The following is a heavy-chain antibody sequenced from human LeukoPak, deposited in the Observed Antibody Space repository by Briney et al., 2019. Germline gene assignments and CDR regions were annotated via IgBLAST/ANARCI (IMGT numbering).Heavy chain of an antibody. CDR3: ARGQRYYDSSDY. D-gene: IGHD3-22*01. J-gene: IGHJ4*02. V-gene: IGHV3-21*01. CDR1: GFTFSSYS. CDR2: ISSSSSYI. Sequence: GGSLRLSCAASGFTFSSYSMNWVRQAPGKGLEWVSSISSSSSYIYYADSVKGRFTISRDNAKNPLYLQMNSLRAEDTAVYYCARGQRYYDSSDYWGQGTLVTVSS.